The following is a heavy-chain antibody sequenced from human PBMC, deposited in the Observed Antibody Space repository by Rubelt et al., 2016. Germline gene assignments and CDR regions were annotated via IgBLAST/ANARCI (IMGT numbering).Heavy chain of an antibody. CDR3: ARVYATSYEWLGSAFDI. J-gene: IGHJ3*02. V-gene: IGHV3-30*03. Sequence: RLSCAASGFTFSSYWMSWVRQAPGKGLEWVAVISYDGSNKYYADSVKGRFTISRDNSKNTLYLQMNSLRAEDTAVYYCARVYATSYEWLGSAFDIWGQGTMVTVSS. CDR2: ISYDGSNK. D-gene: IGHD3-10*01. CDR1: GFTFSSYW.